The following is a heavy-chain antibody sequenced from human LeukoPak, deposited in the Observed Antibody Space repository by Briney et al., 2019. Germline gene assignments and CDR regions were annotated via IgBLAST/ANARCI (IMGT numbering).Heavy chain of an antibody. J-gene: IGHJ4*02. CDR2: IYYSGST. Sequence: SETLSLTCTVSGGSISSSSYYWGWIRQPPGKGLEWIGSIYYSGSTYYNPSLKSRVTISVDTSKNQFSLKMSSVTAADTAVYYCARERSGSYPANFDYWGQGTLVTVSS. CDR1: GGSISSSSYY. V-gene: IGHV4-39*07. D-gene: IGHD1-26*01. CDR3: ARERSGSYPANFDY.